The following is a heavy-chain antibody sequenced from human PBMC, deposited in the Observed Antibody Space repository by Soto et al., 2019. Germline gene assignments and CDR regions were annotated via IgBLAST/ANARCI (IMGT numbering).Heavy chain of an antibody. CDR2: IVVGSGNT. V-gene: IGHV1-58*02. CDR3: AATAFDI. Sequence: SVKVSCKASGYTFTSYDINWVRQATGQRLEWIGWIVVGSGNTNYAQKFQERVTITRDMSTSTAYMELSSLRSEDTAVYYCAATAFDIWGQGTMVTVSS. CDR1: GYTFTSYD. J-gene: IGHJ3*02.